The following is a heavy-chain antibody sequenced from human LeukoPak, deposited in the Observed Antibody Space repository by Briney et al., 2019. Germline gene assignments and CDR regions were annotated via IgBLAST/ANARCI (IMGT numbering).Heavy chain of an antibody. V-gene: IGHV3-33*01. Sequence: PGRSLRLSCGGSGFTFGGYGMHWFRQTPGKGLEWVAVIAYDGSRAFYADSVKGRFTISRDNSKNTMSVQMDDLRAEDTAVYYCTRYNNDHFDYWGQGTLVTVSS. CDR3: TRYNNDHFDY. CDR1: GFTFGGYG. J-gene: IGHJ4*02. D-gene: IGHD1-14*01. CDR2: IAYDGSRA.